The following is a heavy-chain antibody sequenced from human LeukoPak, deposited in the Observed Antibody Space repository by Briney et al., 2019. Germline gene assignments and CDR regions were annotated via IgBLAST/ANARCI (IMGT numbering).Heavy chain of an antibody. V-gene: IGHV3-7*01. CDR1: GFTFSNSW. J-gene: IGHJ4*02. CDR3: ARASRDGYNLDY. D-gene: IGHD5-24*01. CDR2: IKQDGSEK. Sequence: GGSLRLSCAASGFTFSNSWMIWVRQAPGKGLEWVANIKQDGSEKYYVDSVKGRFTISRDNAKNSLYLQMNSLRAEDTAVYYCARASRDGYNLDYWGQGTLVTVSS.